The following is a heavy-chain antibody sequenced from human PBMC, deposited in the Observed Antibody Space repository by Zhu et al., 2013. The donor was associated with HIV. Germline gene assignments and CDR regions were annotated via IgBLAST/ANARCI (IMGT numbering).Heavy chain of an antibody. CDR3: ARHEMVADLNSYAYYYGMDV. CDR2: IIPIFGTA. Sequence: QVQLVQSGAEVKKPGSSVKVSCKASGGTFSSYAISWVRQAPGQGLEWMGGIIPIFGTANYAQKFQGRVTITADESTSTAYMELSSLRSEDTAVYYCARHEMVADLNSYAYYYGMDVWGQGTTVTVSS. J-gene: IGHJ6*02. V-gene: IGHV1-69*01. D-gene: IGHD2-8*01. CDR1: GGTFSSYA.